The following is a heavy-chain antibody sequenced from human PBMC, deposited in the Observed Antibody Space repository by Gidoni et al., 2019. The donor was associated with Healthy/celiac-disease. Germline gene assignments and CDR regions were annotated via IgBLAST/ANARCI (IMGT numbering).Heavy chain of an antibody. CDR2: IYHSGRT. D-gene: IGHD2-2*01. CDR1: GGSISSGGYS. Sequence: QLQLQESGSGLVKPSQTLSLTCAVSGGSISSGGYSWSWIRQPPGKGLEWIGYIYHSGRTYYNPSLKSRVTISVDRSKNQFSLKLSSVTAADTAVYYCARAVFCSSTSCYVGTVAFDIWGQGTMVTVSS. J-gene: IGHJ3*02. CDR3: ARAVFCSSTSCYVGTVAFDI. V-gene: IGHV4-30-2*01.